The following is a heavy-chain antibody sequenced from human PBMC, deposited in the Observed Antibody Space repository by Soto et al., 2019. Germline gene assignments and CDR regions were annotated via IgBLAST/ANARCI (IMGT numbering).Heavy chain of an antibody. V-gene: IGHV1-18*01. D-gene: IGHD1-26*01. CDR1: GYTFTSYG. Sequence: QVQLVQSGAEVKKPGASVKVSCKASGYTFTSYGISWVRQAPGQGLEWMGWINPYNGNTKDEQQLQGRVTLTTDTATSTAYMDLRSLRSDDTAVYYCARDAAVGLFDYWGQGTLVSVSS. J-gene: IGHJ4*02. CDR2: INPYNGNT. CDR3: ARDAAVGLFDY.